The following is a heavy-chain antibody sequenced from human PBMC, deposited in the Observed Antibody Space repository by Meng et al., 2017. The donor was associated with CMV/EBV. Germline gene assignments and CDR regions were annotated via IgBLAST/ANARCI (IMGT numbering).Heavy chain of an antibody. CDR1: GFTFSGSA. CDR2: IRSKANSYAT. V-gene: IGHV3-73*01. J-gene: IGHJ3*02. CDR3: TTETSGVPNDI. Sequence: GESLKISCAASGFTFSGSAMHWVRQASGKGLEWVGRIRSKANSYATAYAASVKGRFTISRDDSKNTAYLQMNSLKTEDTAVYYCTTETSGVPNDIWGQGTMVTVSS. D-gene: IGHD1-26*01.